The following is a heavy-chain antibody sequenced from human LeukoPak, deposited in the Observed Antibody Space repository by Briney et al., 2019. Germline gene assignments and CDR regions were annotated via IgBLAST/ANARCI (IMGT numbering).Heavy chain of an antibody. Sequence: GGSLRLSCAASGFTFSSYSMNWVRQAPGKGLEWVSSISSSSSYIYYADSVKGRFTISRDNAKNSLYLQMNSLRAEDTAVYYCARDKMMGAHTGYYYGMDVGGQGTTVTVSS. CDR3: ARDKMMGAHTGYYYGMDV. D-gene: IGHD1-26*01. CDR2: ISSSSSYI. CDR1: GFTFSSYS. J-gene: IGHJ6*02. V-gene: IGHV3-21*01.